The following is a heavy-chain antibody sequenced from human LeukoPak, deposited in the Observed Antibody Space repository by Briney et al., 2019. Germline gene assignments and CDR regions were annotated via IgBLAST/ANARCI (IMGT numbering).Heavy chain of an antibody. Sequence: PGGSLRLSCAASGFTFSSYGMHWVRQAPRKGLEWVAVIWYDGSNKYYEDSVKGRFTISRDNSKNTLYLQMNSLRAEDTAVYYCARVNGYSYGKSNYFDYWGQGTLVTVSS. J-gene: IGHJ4*02. V-gene: IGHV3-33*01. CDR2: IWYDGSNK. CDR3: ARVNGYSYGKSNYFDY. CDR1: GFTFSSYG. D-gene: IGHD5-18*01.